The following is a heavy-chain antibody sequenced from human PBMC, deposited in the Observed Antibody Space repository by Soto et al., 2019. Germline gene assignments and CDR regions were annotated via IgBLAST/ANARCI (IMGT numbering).Heavy chain of an antibody. CDR3: ARYTVTTEYYYTDV. CDR2: MNPNSGDT. D-gene: IGHD4-17*01. J-gene: IGHJ6*03. Sequence: GASVKVSCKCSGYTFTSYDINWVRQATGQGLEWMGWMNPNSGDTGYAQKFQGRVTMTRNTSISTAYMELSSLRSEETAGYYCARYTVTTEYYYTDVWGKGTTVTSSS. CDR1: GYTFTSYD. V-gene: IGHV1-8*01.